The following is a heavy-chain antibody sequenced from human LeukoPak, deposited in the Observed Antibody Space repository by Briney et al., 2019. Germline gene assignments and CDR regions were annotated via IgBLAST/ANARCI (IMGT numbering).Heavy chain of an antibody. D-gene: IGHD2-15*01. CDR3: ARDVVVVVASDSNFDY. CDR2: ISSSGSTI. Sequence: PGGSLRLSCAASGFTFSDYYMSWIRQAPGKGLEWVSYISSSGSTIYYADSVKGRFTISRDNAKNSLYLQLHSLRAEDTAVYYCARDVVVVVASDSNFDYWGQGTLVTVSS. V-gene: IGHV3-11*04. CDR1: GFTFSDYY. J-gene: IGHJ4*02.